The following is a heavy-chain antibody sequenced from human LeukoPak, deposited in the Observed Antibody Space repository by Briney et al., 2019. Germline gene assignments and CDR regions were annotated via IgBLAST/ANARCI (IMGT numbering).Heavy chain of an antibody. CDR3: ARDYRSPGGYSGHHPRSYYNWFDP. V-gene: IGHV4-38-2*02. CDR2: IYHSGST. CDR1: GYSISSGYY. Sequence: PSETLSLTCTVSGYSISSGYYWGWIRQPPGKGLEWIGSIYHSGSTYYNPSLKSRVTISVDTSKNQFSLKLSSVTAADTAVYYCARDYRSPGGYSGHHPRSYYNWFDPWGQGTLVTVSS. J-gene: IGHJ5*02. D-gene: IGHD5-12*01.